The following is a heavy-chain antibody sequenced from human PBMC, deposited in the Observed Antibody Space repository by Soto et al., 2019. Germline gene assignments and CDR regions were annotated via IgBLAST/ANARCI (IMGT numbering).Heavy chain of an antibody. CDR1: GGSFSAYS. V-gene: IGHV4-34*01. D-gene: IGHD3-3*01. CDR3: ARARFDSWSHIYYGLDV. J-gene: IGHJ6*02. Sequence: PSETLSLTCGVYGGSFSAYSWTWLRQSPGKGLEWIGEITHGGSTDYNPALKSRLVMSVDTSKSQFSLRVTSVTAADAAVYFCARARFDSWSHIYYGLDVWGQGTTVTVSS. CDR2: ITHGGST.